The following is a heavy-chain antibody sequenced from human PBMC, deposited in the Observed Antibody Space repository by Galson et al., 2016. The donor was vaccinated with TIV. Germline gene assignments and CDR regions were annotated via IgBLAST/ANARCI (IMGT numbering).Heavy chain of an antibody. CDR3: ARAGDWLGVYGLDV. J-gene: IGHJ6*02. V-gene: IGHV3-74*01. CDR2: INGDGSDM. D-gene: IGHD3/OR15-3a*01. CDR1: GFTFSDFW. Sequence: SLRLSCAASGFTFSDFWIHWVRQTPGRGPVWVSRINGDGSDMTYADSVKGRFTITRDNGKNTLYLQMHSLRVEDTAVYYWARAGDWLGVYGLDVWGQGTTVTVAS.